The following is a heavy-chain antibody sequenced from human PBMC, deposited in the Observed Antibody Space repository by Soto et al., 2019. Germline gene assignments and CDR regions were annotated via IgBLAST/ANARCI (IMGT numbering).Heavy chain of an antibody. J-gene: IGHJ4*02. CDR3: ARVSTGHYGFDY. V-gene: IGHV2-5*02. CDR2: IYWDDDK. D-gene: IGHD3-22*01. CDR1: GFSLSSRGVG. Sequence: QITLKESGPTLVKPTQTLTLTCTFSGFSLSSRGVGVGWIRQPPGKALEWLALIYWDDDKRYSPSLKSRLPITKDTPKPRVVLTMTNMDPVDTGTYYCARVSTGHYGFDYWGQGTLVNVSS.